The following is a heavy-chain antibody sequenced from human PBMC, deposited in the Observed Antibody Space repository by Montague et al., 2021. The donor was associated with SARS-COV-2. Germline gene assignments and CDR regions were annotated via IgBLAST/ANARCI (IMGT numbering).Heavy chain of an antibody. Sequence: SVKVSCKASGDSFTDQFLHWMRQAPGQGLEWMGWINPNNGDTHYTQKFQGRVTMTRDTSISTAYIELIGLRSEDTAIYYCASRGSLSNFEGLDYWGQGTLVTVSS. CDR3: ASRGSLSNFEGLDY. CDR2: INPNNGDT. J-gene: IGHJ4*02. V-gene: IGHV1-2*02. D-gene: IGHD3-16*01. CDR1: GDSFTDQF.